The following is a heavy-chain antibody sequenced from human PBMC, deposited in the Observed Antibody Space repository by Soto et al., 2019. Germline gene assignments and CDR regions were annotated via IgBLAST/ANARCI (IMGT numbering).Heavy chain of an antibody. D-gene: IGHD5-18*01. CDR2: IYYSGST. J-gene: IGHJ5*02. CDR1: GVSIISYG. V-gene: IGHV4-59*01. Sequence: SETLSLRCTVAGVSIISYGWSWIRQPPGKGLEWIGYIYYSGSTNYNPSLKSRVTIPVDTSENQFSLKLSSVTAADTAVYYCARDRGYSYGYRNSGWFDPWGQGTLVTVSS. CDR3: ARDRGYSYGYRNSGWFDP.